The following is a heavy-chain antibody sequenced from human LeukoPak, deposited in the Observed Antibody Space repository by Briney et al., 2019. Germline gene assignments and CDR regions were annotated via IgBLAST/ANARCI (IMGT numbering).Heavy chain of an antibody. D-gene: IGHD6-13*01. CDR2: IYTSGST. Sequence: SETLSLTCTVSGGSISSYYWSWIRQPAGKGLEWIGRIYTSGSTNYNPSLKSRVTISVDTSKNQFSLKLSSVTAADTAVYYCARTIAAAEDYYYMDVWGKGTTVTVSS. V-gene: IGHV4-4*07. J-gene: IGHJ6*03. CDR3: ARTIAAAEDYYYMDV. CDR1: GGSISSYY.